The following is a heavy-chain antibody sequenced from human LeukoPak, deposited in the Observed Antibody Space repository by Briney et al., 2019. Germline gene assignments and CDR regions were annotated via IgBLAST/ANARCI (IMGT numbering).Heavy chain of an antibody. V-gene: IGHV3-48*03. CDR1: GFTFSSYE. J-gene: IGHJ4*02. D-gene: IGHD6-13*01. CDR2: ISRTGNSI. CDR3: ARGPYSSNWYVDY. Sequence: GGSLRLSCAASGFTFSSYEMNWVRLAPGKGLEWISYISRTGNSIYYADSVKGRFTISRDSAKNSLYLQMNSLRAEDAAVYYCARGPYSSNWYVDYWGQGTLVTVAS.